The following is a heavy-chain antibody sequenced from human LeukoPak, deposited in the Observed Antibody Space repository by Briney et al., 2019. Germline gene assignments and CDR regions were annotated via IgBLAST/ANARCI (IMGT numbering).Heavy chain of an antibody. D-gene: IGHD3-16*02. J-gene: IGHJ5*02. CDR1: GYSISSGYY. CDR3: ARDGPNYGYVWGSYRYPNWFDP. V-gene: IGHV4-38-2*02. Sequence: SETLSLTCTVSGYSISSGYYWGWIRQPPGKGLEWIGSIYHSGSTYYNPSLKSRVTISVDTSKNQFSLKLSSVTAADTAVYYCARDGPNYGYVWGSYRYPNWFDPWGQGTLVTVSS. CDR2: IYHSGST.